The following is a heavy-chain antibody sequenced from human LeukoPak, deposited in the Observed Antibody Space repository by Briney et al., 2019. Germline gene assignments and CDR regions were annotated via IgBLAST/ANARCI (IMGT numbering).Heavy chain of an antibody. V-gene: IGHV1-18*01. CDR2: ISAYNANT. J-gene: IGHJ5*02. CDR1: GYTFTSYG. Sequence: ASVKVSCKASGYTFTSYGISWVRQAPGQGLEWMGWISAYNANTNYAQKLQGRVTMTTDTSTSTAYMELRSLRSDDTAVYYCARDALRAGPEGFYDYVWGSYADPWGQGTLVTVSS. CDR3: ARDALRAGPEGFYDYVWGSYADP. D-gene: IGHD3-16*01.